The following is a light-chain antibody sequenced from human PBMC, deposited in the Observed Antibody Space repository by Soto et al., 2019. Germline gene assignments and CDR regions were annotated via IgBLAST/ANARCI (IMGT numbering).Light chain of an antibody. J-gene: IGKJ2*01. CDR1: QSISSW. V-gene: IGKV1-5*01. CDR3: QQYSSYSMYT. CDR2: DAS. Sequence: DIQMTQSPSTLSASVGDRVTITCRASQSISSWLAWYQQKPGKAPKVLIYDASSLESGVPSRFSGSGSGTEFTLTISSLQPDDFATYYCQQYSSYSMYTFGQGTKVDIK.